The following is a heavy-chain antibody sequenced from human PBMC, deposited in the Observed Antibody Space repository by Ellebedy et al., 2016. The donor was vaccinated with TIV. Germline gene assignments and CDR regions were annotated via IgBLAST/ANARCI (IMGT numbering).Heavy chain of an antibody. J-gene: IGHJ4*02. V-gene: IGHV4-59*11. D-gene: IGHD3-16*01. CDR1: DGSITNHY. CDR2: SHYTGNS. Sequence: SETLSLXXTVSDGSITNHYWSWVRQPPGKGLEWIGFSHYTGNSNYNPSIKSRASISVDTPRNQFSLRLTSVTAADTAVYYCARAGRYALGHFDYWGQGALVTVSS. CDR3: ARAGRYALGHFDY.